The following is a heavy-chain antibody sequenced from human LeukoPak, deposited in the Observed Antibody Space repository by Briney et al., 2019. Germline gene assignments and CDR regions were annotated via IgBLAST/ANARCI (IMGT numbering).Heavy chain of an antibody. D-gene: IGHD6-6*01. V-gene: IGHV1-18*01. Sequence: GASVKVSCKASGYTFTTYGINGVRQAPGQGLEWMGWISAYNGNTNYAQNLQGRVTLTTDTSASTAYMELRSLRSDDTAVYYCARDLIAARPGWFDPWGQGTLVIVSS. CDR1: GYTFTTYG. J-gene: IGHJ5*02. CDR2: ISAYNGNT. CDR3: ARDLIAARPGWFDP.